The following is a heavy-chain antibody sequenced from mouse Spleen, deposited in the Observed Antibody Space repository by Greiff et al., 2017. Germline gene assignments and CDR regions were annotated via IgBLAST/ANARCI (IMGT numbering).Heavy chain of an antibody. CDR3: TREEDMVTTAY. J-gene: IGHJ3*01. V-gene: IGHV1-15*01. CDR2: IDPETGGT. Sequence: VKLMESGAELVRPGASVTLSCKASGYTFTDYEMHWVKQTPVHGLEWIGAIDPETGGTAYNQKFKGKAILTADKSSSTAYMELRSLTSEDSAVYYCTREEDMVTTAYWGQGTLVTVSA. CDR1: GYTFTDYE. D-gene: IGHD2-2*01.